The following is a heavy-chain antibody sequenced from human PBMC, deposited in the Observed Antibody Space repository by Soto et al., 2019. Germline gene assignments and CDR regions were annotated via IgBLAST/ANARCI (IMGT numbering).Heavy chain of an antibody. CDR1: VGFIISYY. CDR2: INYSGST. V-gene: IGHV4-59*01. D-gene: IGHD6-13*01. J-gene: IGHJ6*02. Sequence: PSETLSLTCSVSVGFIISYYWSWVRQPPGKGLEWIGYINYSGSTSHNPSLKSRVTISVDKSKNQFSLNLSSVTAADTAMYYCARGGYSSSRYAMDVWGQGTTVTVSS. CDR3: ARGGYSSSRYAMDV.